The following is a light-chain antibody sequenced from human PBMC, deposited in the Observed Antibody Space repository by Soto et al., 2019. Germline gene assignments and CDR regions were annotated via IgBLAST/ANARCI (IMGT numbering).Light chain of an antibody. J-gene: IGLJ2*01. CDR3: CSYAPSRTLL. Sequence: QSVLTQPASVSGSPGESITISCTGTSSDVGTYNLVTWYQQHPSRVPKLILYEGNKRPSGVSSRFSASKSGNTASLTISGLQAEDEADYFCCSYAPSRTLLFGGGTKLTVL. CDR1: SSDVGTYNL. V-gene: IGLV2-23*01. CDR2: EGN.